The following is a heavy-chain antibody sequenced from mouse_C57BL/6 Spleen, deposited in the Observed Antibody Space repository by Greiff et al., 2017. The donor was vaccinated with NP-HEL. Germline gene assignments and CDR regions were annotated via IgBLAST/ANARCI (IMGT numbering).Heavy chain of an antibody. CDR1: GYTFTSYG. D-gene: IGHD2-3*01. V-gene: IGHV1-81*01. CDR3: ARSDDGYPWFAY. CDR2: IYPRSGNT. Sequence: QVQLQQSGAELARPGASVKLSCKASGYTFTSYGISWVKQRTGQGLEWIGEIYPRSGNTYYNEKFKGKATLTADKSSSTAYMELRSLTSEDSAVYFCARSDDGYPWFAYWGQGTLVTVSA. J-gene: IGHJ3*01.